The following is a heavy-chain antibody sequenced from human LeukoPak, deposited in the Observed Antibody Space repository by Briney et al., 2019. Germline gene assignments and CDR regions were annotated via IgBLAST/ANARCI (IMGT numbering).Heavy chain of an antibody. CDR3: ARGSPQSSGSYPFDY. V-gene: IGHV1-46*03. D-gene: IGHD1-26*01. Sequence: VKVSCKASGSPFTSYYMHWVRQAPGQGLEWMGIINPSGGSTSYAQKFQGRVTMTRDTSTSTVYMELSSLRSEDTAVYYCARGSPQSSGSYPFDYWGQGTLVTVSS. J-gene: IGHJ4*02. CDR2: INPSGGST. CDR1: GSPFTSYY.